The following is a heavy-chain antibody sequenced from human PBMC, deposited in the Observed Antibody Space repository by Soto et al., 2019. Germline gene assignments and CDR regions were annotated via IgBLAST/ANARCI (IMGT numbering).Heavy chain of an antibody. CDR3: ARDETGDSYYYYYGMDV. D-gene: IGHD7-27*01. CDR2: ILPIFGTT. CDR1: GGTFNTYN. V-gene: IGHV1-69*01. J-gene: IGHJ6*02. Sequence: QVQLVQSGAEVKKPGSSVKVSCTASGGTFNTYNINWVRQAPGQGLEWMGGILPIFGTTNYAQRFQGRVTITADDSTSTAYMELSSLRSEDTAVYYCARDETGDSYYYYYGMDVWGQGTTVTVTS.